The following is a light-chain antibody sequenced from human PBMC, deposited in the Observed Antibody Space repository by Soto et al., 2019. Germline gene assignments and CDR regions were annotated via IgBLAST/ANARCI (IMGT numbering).Light chain of an antibody. CDR3: QQYASSPRT. CDR1: QSVTSSY. CDR2: GAS. Sequence: EIVLTQSPGTLSLSPGEGATLSCRASQSVTSSYLAWYQQKPGQAPRLLIYGASSRATGIPDRFSGSGSGTDFTLPISRLEPEDFSVYYCQQYASSPRTFGQGTKVEIK. V-gene: IGKV3-20*01. J-gene: IGKJ1*01.